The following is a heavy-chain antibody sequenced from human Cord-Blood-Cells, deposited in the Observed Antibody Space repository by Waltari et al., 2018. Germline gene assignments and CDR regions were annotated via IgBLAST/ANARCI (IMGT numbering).Heavy chain of an antibody. CDR3: TTDKLGPSYYFDY. D-gene: IGHD7-27*01. V-gene: IGHV3-15*01. J-gene: IGHJ4*02. Sequence: EVQLVESGGGLVKPGGSLRLSCAASGFTLSNSWLSWVRRAPGKGLEWVGRIKSKTDGETTDYAAPVKGRFTISRDDSKNTLYLQMNSLKTEDTAVYYCTTDKLGPSYYFDYWGQGTLVTVSS. CDR1: GFTLSNSW. CDR2: IKSKTDGETT.